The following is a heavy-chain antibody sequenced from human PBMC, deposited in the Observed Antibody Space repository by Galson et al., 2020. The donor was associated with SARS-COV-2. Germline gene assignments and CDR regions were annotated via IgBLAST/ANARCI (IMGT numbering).Heavy chain of an antibody. CDR1: GFTFSSYW. CDR2: IKQDGSEK. CDR3: ASALYYYDSSGYQRFGYYYYYMDV. J-gene: IGHJ6*03. Sequence: GESLKISCAASGFTFSSYWMSWVRQAPGKGLEWVANIKQDGSEKYYVDSVKGRFTISRDNAKNSLYLQMNSLRAEDTAVYYCASALYYYDSSGYQRFGYYYYYMDVWGKGTTVTVSS. V-gene: IGHV3-7*01. D-gene: IGHD3-22*01.